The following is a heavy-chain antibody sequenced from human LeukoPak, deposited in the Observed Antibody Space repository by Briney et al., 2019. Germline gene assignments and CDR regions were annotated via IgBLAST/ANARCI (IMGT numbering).Heavy chain of an antibody. D-gene: IGHD6-19*01. V-gene: IGHV3-7*01. Sequence: GGSLRLSCAASGFTFSNYVMQWVRQAPGKGLEWVTNIKQDGSEKYYVDSVKGRFTISRDNAKNSLYLQMNSLRAEDTAVYYCARISGWPATFDYWGQGTPVTVSS. CDR1: GFTFSNYV. CDR3: ARISGWPATFDY. CDR2: IKQDGSEK. J-gene: IGHJ4*02.